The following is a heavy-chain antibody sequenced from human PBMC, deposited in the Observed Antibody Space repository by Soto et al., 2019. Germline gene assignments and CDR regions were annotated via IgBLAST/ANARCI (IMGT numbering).Heavy chain of an antibody. Sequence: QVQLVQSGAEVKKPGSSVKVSCKASGGTFSSYAISWVRQAPGQGLEWMGGIIPIFGTANYAQKFQGRVTITADESTSTAYMELSSLRSEDTAVYYCARDVGDGYEGYYYYGMDVWGQGTTVTVSS. V-gene: IGHV1-69*12. CDR1: GGTFSSYA. J-gene: IGHJ6*02. CDR2: IIPIFGTA. D-gene: IGHD5-12*01. CDR3: ARDVGDGYEGYYYYGMDV.